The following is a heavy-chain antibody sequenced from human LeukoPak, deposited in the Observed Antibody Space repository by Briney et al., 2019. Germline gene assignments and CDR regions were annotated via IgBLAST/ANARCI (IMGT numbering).Heavy chain of an antibody. CDR3: ARDLIPGYSSSWLYYFDY. V-gene: IGHV3-30*02. Sequence: PGGSLRLSCAASGFTFRSYGMHWVRQAPGKGLEWVAFIRYDGNSNYYADSVKGRFTISRDNSRSTLYLQMNSLRAEDTAVYYCARDLIPGYSSSWLYYFDYWGQGTLVTVSS. CDR1: GFTFRSYG. CDR2: IRYDGNSN. J-gene: IGHJ4*02. D-gene: IGHD6-13*01.